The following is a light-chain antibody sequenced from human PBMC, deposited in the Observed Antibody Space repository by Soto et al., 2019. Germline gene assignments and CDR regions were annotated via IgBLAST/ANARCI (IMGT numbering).Light chain of an antibody. J-gene: IGLJ2*01. CDR1: SSDVGSYDF. CDR3: SSYTVSSPII. CDR2: EVT. Sequence: QSALTQPASVSGSPGQSISISCSGSSSDVGSYDFVSWYQQHPGKAPKVLIFEVTHRASGVSHRFSGSKSGNTASLTISGLQAEDEADYYCSSYTVSSPIIFGGGTKVTVL. V-gene: IGLV2-14*01.